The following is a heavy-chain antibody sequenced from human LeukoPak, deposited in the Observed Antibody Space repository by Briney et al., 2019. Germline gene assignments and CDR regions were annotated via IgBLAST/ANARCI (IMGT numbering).Heavy chain of an antibody. CDR2: VYSGGST. J-gene: IGHJ4*02. D-gene: IGHD2-8*01. V-gene: IGHV3-66*01. Sequence: GGSLRLSCTASGLIVTNNYINWVRQAPGKGLEWVSLVYSGGSTYYADSVKGRFTISRDNSKNMVYLQMNSLRAEDTAMYYCARDPPAVLIDTYGWGQGTLVTVSS. CDR3: ARDPPAVLIDTYG. CDR1: GLIVTNNY.